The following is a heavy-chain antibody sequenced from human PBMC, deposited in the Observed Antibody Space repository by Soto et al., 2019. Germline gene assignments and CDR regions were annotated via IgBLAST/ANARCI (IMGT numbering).Heavy chain of an antibody. CDR3: AKDQWFGELPWFDP. V-gene: IGHV6-1*01. CDR2: TYYRSKWYN. CDR1: GDSVSSNSAA. D-gene: IGHD3-10*01. J-gene: IGHJ5*02. Sequence: SQTLSLTCAISGDSVSSNSAAWNWIRQSPSRGLEWLGRTYYRSKWYNDYADSVKGRFTISRDNSKNTLYLQMNSLRAEDTAVYYCAKDQWFGELPWFDPWGQGTLVTVSS.